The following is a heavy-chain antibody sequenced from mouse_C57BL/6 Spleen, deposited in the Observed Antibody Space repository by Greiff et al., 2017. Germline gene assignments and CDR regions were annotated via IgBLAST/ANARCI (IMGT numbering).Heavy chain of an antibody. CDR2: ISSGSSTI. D-gene: IGHD2-1*01. V-gene: IGHV5-17*01. Sequence: DVKLVESGGGLVKPGGSLKLSCAASGFTFSDYGMHWVRQAPEKGLEWVAYISSGSSTIYYADTVKGRFTISRDNAKNTLFLQMTSLRSEDTAMYYCARRFYYGNFYAMDYWGQGTSVTVSS. J-gene: IGHJ4*01. CDR3: ARRFYYGNFYAMDY. CDR1: GFTFSDYG.